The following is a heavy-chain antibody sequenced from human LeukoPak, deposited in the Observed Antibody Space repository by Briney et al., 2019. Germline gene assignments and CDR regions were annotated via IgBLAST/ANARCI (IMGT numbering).Heavy chain of an antibody. V-gene: IGHV3-23*01. CDR2: INGGDYST. CDR3: ATANPTPRGVNFDY. Sequence: GSLRLSCAASGFTFSTSAMSWVRQAPGEGLEWLSTINGGDYSTYSADSVKGRFTISRDSSKNTLYLQMNSLRTDDTAVYYCATANPTPRGVNFDYWGQGTLVTVSS. CDR1: GFTFSTSA. D-gene: IGHD3-10*01. J-gene: IGHJ4*02.